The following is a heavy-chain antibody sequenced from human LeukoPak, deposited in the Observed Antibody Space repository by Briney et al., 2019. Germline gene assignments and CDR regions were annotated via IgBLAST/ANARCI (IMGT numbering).Heavy chain of an antibody. J-gene: IGHJ4*02. CDR3: AKARWSGPFYFDY. CDR2: ISGSGGIT. D-gene: IGHD3-3*01. Sequence: PGGSLRLSCAASGFTFSNFAMNWVRQAPGKGLEWVSTISGSGGITYYADSVKGRFTISRDKSKNTLYLQMNSLRAEDTAVYYCAKARWSGPFYFDYWGQGTLVTVSS. V-gene: IGHV3-23*01. CDR1: GFTFSNFA.